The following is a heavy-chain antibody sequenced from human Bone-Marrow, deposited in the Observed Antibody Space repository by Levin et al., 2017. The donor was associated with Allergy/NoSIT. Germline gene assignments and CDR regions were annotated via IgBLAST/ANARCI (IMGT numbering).Heavy chain of an antibody. CDR3: ARNRVPGYGMDV. CDR1: GGSFSDYY. CDR2: INHSGST. J-gene: IGHJ6*02. D-gene: IGHD1-1*01. V-gene: IGHV4-34*01. Sequence: SSEPLSLTCAVYGGSFSDYYWTWIRQPPGKGLEWIGEINHSGSTNYNPSLKSRVTISVDTSKNQFSLKLSSVTAADTAVYHCARNRVPGYGMDVWGQGTTVTVSS.